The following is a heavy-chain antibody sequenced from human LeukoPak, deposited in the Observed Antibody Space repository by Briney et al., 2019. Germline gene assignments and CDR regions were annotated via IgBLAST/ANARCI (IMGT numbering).Heavy chain of an antibody. CDR1: GYTFTSYA. CDR3: ARGRQNYYYYYMDV. J-gene: IGHJ6*03. CDR2: INTNTGNP. V-gene: IGHV7-4-1*02. Sequence: ASVKVSCKASGYTFTSYAMSWVRQAPGQGLEWMGWINTNTGNPTYAQGFTGRFVFSLDTSVSTAYLQISSLKAEDTAVYYCARGRQNYYYYYMDVWGKGTTVTVSS.